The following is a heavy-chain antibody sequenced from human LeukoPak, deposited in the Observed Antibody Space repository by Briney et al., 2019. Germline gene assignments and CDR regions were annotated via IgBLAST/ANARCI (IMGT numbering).Heavy chain of an antibody. J-gene: IGHJ6*03. CDR2: IIPIFGTA. D-gene: IGHD2-21*02. CDR3: ARVPVVVTATTKTPYYYYYYMDV. CDR1: GGTFSSYA. Sequence: SVKVSCKASGGTFSSYAISWVRQAPGQGLEWMGGIIPIFGTANYAQKFQGRVTITADKSTSTAYMELSSLRSEDTAVYYCARVPVVVTATTKTPYYYYYYMDVWGKGTTVTVSS. V-gene: IGHV1-69*06.